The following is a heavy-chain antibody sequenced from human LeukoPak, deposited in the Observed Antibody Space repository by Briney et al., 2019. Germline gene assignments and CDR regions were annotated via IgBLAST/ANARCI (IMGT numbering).Heavy chain of an antibody. Sequence: GGSLRLSCAASGFTFSNYGMHWVRQAPGKGLEWVAFIRYDGNNKYYADSLKGRFTISRDHSKNTLYLQMNSLRAEDTAVYYCARDREATPFDYWGQGTLVTVSS. V-gene: IGHV3-30*02. CDR1: GFTFSNYG. CDR3: ARDREATPFDY. J-gene: IGHJ4*02. D-gene: IGHD5-12*01. CDR2: IRYDGNNK.